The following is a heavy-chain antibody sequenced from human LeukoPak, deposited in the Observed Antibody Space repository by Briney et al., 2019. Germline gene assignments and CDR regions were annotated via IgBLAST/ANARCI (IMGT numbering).Heavy chain of an antibody. CDR1: GGSFSGYY. V-gene: IGHV4-34*01. CDR2: INHSGST. J-gene: IGHJ4*02. D-gene: IGHD5-18*01. CDR3: ARRGYSYKVDY. Sequence: SETLSLTCAVYGGSFSGYYWSWIRQPPGKGLEWIGEINHSGSTNYNPSLKSRVTISVDTSKSQFSLKLSSVTAADTAVYYCARRGYSYKVDYWGQGTLVTVSS.